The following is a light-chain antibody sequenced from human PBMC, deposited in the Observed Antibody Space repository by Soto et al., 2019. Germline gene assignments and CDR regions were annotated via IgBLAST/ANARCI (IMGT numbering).Light chain of an antibody. Sequence: SALTKPPSASGSPGQSVTISCTGTSSDVGGYNYVSWYQQHPGKAPKLMIYEVSKRPSGVPDRFSGSKSGNTASLTVSGLQAEDEADYYCSSYAGSNTVVFGGGTKVTVL. CDR2: EVS. CDR1: SSDVGGYNY. V-gene: IGLV2-8*01. CDR3: SSYAGSNTVV. J-gene: IGLJ2*01.